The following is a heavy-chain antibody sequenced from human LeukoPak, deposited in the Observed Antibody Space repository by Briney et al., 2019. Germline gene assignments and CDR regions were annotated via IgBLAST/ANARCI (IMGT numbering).Heavy chain of an antibody. Sequence: PGGSLRLSCAASGFTFSSYGMHWVRQAPGKGLEWVAFIRYDGSNKYYADSVKGRFTISRDNSKNTLYLQMNSLRAEDTAVYYCARDLVVVIRTYYYYYMDVWGKGTTVTVSS. V-gene: IGHV3-30*02. CDR1: GFTFSSYG. D-gene: IGHD2-21*01. J-gene: IGHJ6*03. CDR2: IRYDGSNK. CDR3: ARDLVVVIRTYYYYYMDV.